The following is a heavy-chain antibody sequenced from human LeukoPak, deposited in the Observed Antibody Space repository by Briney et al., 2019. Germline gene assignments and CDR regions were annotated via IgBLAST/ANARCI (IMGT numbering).Heavy chain of an antibody. Sequence: GASVKVSCKASGYTFTGYYMHWVRQAPGQGLEGMGRINPNSGGTNYAQKFQGRVTMTRDTSISTAYMELSRLRSDDTAVYYCARQGRDWNDVSDYWGQGTLVTVSS. CDR2: INPNSGGT. CDR3: ARQGRDWNDVSDY. J-gene: IGHJ4*02. D-gene: IGHD1-1*01. CDR1: GYTFTGYY. V-gene: IGHV1-2*06.